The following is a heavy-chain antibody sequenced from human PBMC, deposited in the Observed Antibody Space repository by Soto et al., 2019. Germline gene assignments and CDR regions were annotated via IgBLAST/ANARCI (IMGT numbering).Heavy chain of an antibody. Sequence: ASVKVSCKASGYTFTSYDIHWVRQATGQGLEWMGWMNPNSGNTGYAQKFQGRVTMTRNTSISTAYMELSSLRSEDTAVYYCARTWNKVGAAFAVGYFDFWGLGTLVTVSS. CDR3: ARTWNKVGAAFAVGYFDF. V-gene: IGHV1-8*01. CDR2: MNPNSGNT. J-gene: IGHJ4*02. CDR1: GYTFTSYD. D-gene: IGHD1-26*01.